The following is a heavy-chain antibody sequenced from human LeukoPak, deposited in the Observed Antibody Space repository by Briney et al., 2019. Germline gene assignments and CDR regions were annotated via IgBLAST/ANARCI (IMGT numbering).Heavy chain of an antibody. V-gene: IGHV3-74*01. CDR1: KFSFSSYW. CDR3: AKGRFGELSSAFDY. J-gene: IGHJ4*02. CDR2: INSDGSRT. Sequence: GGSLRLSCAASKFSFSSYWMHWVRQAPGKGLVWVSRINSDGSRTNYADSVKGRFTISRDNSKNTLYLQMNSLRAEDTAVYYCAKGRFGELSSAFDYWGQGTLVTVSS. D-gene: IGHD3-10*01.